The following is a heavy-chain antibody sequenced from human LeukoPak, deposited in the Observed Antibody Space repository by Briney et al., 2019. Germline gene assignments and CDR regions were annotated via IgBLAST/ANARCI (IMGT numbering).Heavy chain of an antibody. CDR1: GFTVSSNY. CDR2: IYSGGST. V-gene: IGHV3-66*01. CDR3: ARSDSYGYPPSPY. D-gene: IGHD5-18*01. Sequence: PGGSLRLSCAASGFTVSSNYMSWVRQAPGKGLEWVSVIYSGGSTYYADSVKGRFTISRDNSKNTLYLQMNSLRAEDTAVYYCARSDSYGYPPSPYWGQGTLVTVSS. J-gene: IGHJ4*02.